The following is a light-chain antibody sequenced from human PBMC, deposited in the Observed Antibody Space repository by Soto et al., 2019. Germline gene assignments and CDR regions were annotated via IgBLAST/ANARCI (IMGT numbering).Light chain of an antibody. CDR2: KAS. Sequence: DIPMTQSPSTLSASVGDRVTITCRASQTINSWLAWYQQKPGKAPKLLIYKASTLESEVPFRFGGSGSGTEFTLTIDSLQPDDFATYYCQQYSGFTWTFGQGTKVEIK. V-gene: IGKV1-5*03. CDR3: QQYSGFTWT. J-gene: IGKJ1*01. CDR1: QTINSW.